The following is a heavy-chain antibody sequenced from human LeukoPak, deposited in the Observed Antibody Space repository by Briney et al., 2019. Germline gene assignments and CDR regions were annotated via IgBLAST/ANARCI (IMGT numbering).Heavy chain of an antibody. Sequence: GGSLRLSCAASGFTFSDYYMSWIRQAPGKGLEWVSYISSSGSTIYYADSVKGRFTISRDNAKNSLYLQMNSLRAEDTAVYYCAREGEKGDGYNHGFDYWGQGTLVTVSS. CDR1: GFTFSDYY. J-gene: IGHJ4*02. D-gene: IGHD5-24*01. V-gene: IGHV3-11*01. CDR3: AREGEKGDGYNHGFDY. CDR2: ISSSGSTI.